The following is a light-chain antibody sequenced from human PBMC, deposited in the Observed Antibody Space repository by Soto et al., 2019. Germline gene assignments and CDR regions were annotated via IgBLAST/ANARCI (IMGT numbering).Light chain of an antibody. CDR1: QGIGDT. V-gene: IGKV3D-11*03. Sequence: EVVLTQSPATLSVSPGEGVTLSCRASQGIGDTLAWYQHKHGQAPRLLIYGASNRATGIPARFSGSGSGTDLTITISSLEPEDFEVYYGQQRSNWPITFGQGTRLENK. CDR3: QQRSNWPIT. CDR2: GAS. J-gene: IGKJ5*01.